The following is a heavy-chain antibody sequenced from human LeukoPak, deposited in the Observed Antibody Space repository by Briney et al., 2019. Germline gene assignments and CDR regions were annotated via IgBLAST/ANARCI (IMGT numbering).Heavy chain of an antibody. V-gene: IGHV3-21*01. J-gene: IGHJ4*02. CDR2: ISDDSSHI. CDR3: ARNNYYDSSGYDY. CDR1: GFTFSAYS. Sequence: PGGSLRLSCAVSGFTFSAYSMNWVRQAPGKGLEWISYISDDSSHIYYADSVKGRFAISRDNAKNSVYLQMNSLRAEDTAVYYCARNNYYDSSGYDYWGQGTLVTVSS. D-gene: IGHD3-22*01.